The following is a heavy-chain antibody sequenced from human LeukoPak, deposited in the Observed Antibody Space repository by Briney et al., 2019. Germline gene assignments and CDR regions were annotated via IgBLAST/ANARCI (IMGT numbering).Heavy chain of an antibody. J-gene: IGHJ4*02. D-gene: IGHD3-3*01. CDR2: INNSVST. V-gene: IGHV4-34*01. CDR1: GGSFSGYY. Sequence: PSETLSLTCAVYGGSFSGYYWSWIRQPPGKGLEWFGEINNSVSTNYNPSLKSRVTISVDTSKNQFSLKLSSVTAADTAVYYCARITIFGVVSDYWGQGTLVTVSS. CDR3: ARITIFGVVSDY.